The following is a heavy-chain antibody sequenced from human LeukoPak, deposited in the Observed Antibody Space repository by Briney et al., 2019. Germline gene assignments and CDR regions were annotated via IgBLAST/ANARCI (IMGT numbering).Heavy chain of an antibody. J-gene: IGHJ6*03. V-gene: IGHV3-48*04. CDR3: ARGGGIGDFWSGLYYYYYMDV. CDR1: GFTFSSYS. Sequence: QPGGSLRLSCAASGFTFSSYSTNWVRQAPGKGLEWVSYISSSSSTIYYADSVKGRFTISRDNAKNSLYLQMNSLRAEDTAVYYCARGGGIGDFWSGLYYYYYMDVWGKGTTVTVSS. D-gene: IGHD3-3*01. CDR2: ISSSSSTI.